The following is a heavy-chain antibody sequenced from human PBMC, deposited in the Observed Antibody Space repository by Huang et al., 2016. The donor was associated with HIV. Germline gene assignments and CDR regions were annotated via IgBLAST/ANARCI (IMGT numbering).Heavy chain of an antibody. CDR3: AAGVVPAADYYYYYGMDV. Sequence: QVQLVQSGAEVTKPGASVKVSCKASGYTFTGYYMHWVRQAPGQGLGWMGWINANRGGTNYAQKVQGRVTMTRDTSSSTAYMELSRLRSDDTAVYYCAAGVVPAADYYYYYGMDVWGQGTTVTVSS. CDR1: GYTFTGYY. J-gene: IGHJ6*02. D-gene: IGHD2-2*01. V-gene: IGHV1-2*02. CDR2: INANRGGT.